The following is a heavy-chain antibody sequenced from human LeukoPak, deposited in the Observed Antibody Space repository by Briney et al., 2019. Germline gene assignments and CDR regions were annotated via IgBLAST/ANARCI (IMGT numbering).Heavy chain of an antibody. J-gene: IGHJ4*02. CDR1: GFTFRSYW. Sequence: PGGSLRLSCAASGFTFRSYWMRWVRQGPGKGLEWVANIKQDGSEKNYVDSVKGRFTISRDNAKNSLYLQMNSLRAEDTAVYYCASGLELDYWGQGTLVTVSS. V-gene: IGHV3-7*03. CDR2: IKQDGSEK. CDR3: ASGLELDY.